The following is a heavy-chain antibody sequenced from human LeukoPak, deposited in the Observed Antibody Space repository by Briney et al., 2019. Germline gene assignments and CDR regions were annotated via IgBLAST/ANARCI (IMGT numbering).Heavy chain of an antibody. CDR1: GFTFSSYA. V-gene: IGHV3-30*04. Sequence: GGSLRLSCAASGFTFSSYAMHWVRQAPGKGLEWVAVISYDGSNKYYADSVKARFTISRDNSKNTLYLQMNSLRAEDTAVYYCARPLSGSYDGDFDYWGQGTLVTVSS. CDR2: ISYDGSNK. CDR3: ARPLSGSYDGDFDY. D-gene: IGHD1-26*01. J-gene: IGHJ4*02.